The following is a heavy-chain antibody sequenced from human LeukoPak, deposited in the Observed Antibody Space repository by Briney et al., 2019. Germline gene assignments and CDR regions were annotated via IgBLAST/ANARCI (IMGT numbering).Heavy chain of an antibody. CDR1: GGSASSGSYY. CDR2: IYYSGST. CDR3: ARDLYGSGSYSHRD. D-gene: IGHD3-10*01. Sequence: PSETLSLTCTVSGGSASSGSYYWSWIRQPPGKGLEWIGYIYYSGSTNYNPSLKSRVTISVDTSENQFSLKLSSVTAADTAVYYCARDLYGSGSYSHRDWGQGTLVTVSS. V-gene: IGHV4-61*01. J-gene: IGHJ4*02.